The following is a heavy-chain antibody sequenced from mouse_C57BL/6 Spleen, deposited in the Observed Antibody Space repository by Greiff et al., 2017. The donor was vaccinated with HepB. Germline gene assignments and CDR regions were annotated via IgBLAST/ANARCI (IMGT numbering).Heavy chain of an antibody. CDR3: ARNADYDGYFAY. CDR2: IDPSDSYT. J-gene: IGHJ3*01. Sequence: QVQLQQPGAELVRPGTSVKLSCKASGYTFTSYWMHWVKQRPGQGLEWIGVIDPSDSYTNYNQKFKGKATLTVDTSSSTAYMQLSSLTSEDSAVYYCARNADYDGYFAYWGQGTLVTVSA. CDR1: GYTFTSYW. D-gene: IGHD2-3*01. V-gene: IGHV1-59*01.